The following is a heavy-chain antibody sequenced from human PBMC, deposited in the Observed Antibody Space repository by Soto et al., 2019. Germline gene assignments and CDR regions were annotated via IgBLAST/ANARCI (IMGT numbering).Heavy chain of an antibody. CDR2: IVVGSGNT. Sequence: ASVKVSCKASGFTFSSSAMQWVRQARGQRLEWIGWIVVGSGNTNYAQKFQERVTITRDMSTSTAYMELSSLTSEDTAVYYCAADKGYSHGFPHYGMDVWGQGTTVTVSS. CDR3: AADKGYSHGFPHYGMDV. D-gene: IGHD5-18*01. J-gene: IGHJ6*02. CDR1: GFTFSSSA. V-gene: IGHV1-58*02.